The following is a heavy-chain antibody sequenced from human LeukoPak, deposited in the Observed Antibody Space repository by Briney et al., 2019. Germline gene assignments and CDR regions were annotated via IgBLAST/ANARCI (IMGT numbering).Heavy chain of an antibody. D-gene: IGHD2-15*01. J-gene: IGHJ4*02. CDR2: ISTDGYTT. CDR1: GLSFSACK. V-gene: IGHV3-74*01. Sequence: GSLRLSCAASGLSFSACKMHWVRQAPRKGLVWVSRISTDGYTTDYADFVQGRFTASRDNTKNTWSLEMNSLRAEDTAVYYCVVGGSPGYWGQGTLVTVSS. CDR3: VVGGSPGY.